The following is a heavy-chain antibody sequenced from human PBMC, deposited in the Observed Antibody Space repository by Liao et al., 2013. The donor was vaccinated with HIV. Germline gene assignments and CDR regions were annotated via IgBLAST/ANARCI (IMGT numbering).Heavy chain of an antibody. CDR2: IYTSGST. CDR1: GGSISSGSYY. Sequence: QVQLQQWGAGLLKPSETLSLTCAVYGGSISSGSYYWSWIRQPAGKGLEWIGRIYTSGSTNYNPSLKSRVTISVDTSKNQFSLKLSSVTAADTAVYYCARDRYYDSSGHLIDYWGQGTLVTVSS. J-gene: IGHJ4*02. CDR3: ARDRYYDSSGHLIDY. V-gene: IGHV4-61*02. D-gene: IGHD3-22*01.